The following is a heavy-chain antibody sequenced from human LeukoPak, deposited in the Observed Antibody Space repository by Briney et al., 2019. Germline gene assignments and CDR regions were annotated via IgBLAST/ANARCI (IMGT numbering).Heavy chain of an antibody. Sequence: GASLRLSCAAPVFTFSSYAMSWVRQAPGKGLEWVSAISGSGGSTYYADSVKGRFTISRDNSKNTLYLQMNSLRAEDTAVYYCAKSARRGYFACWGQGTLVTVSS. J-gene: IGHJ4*02. V-gene: IGHV3-23*01. CDR2: ISGSGGST. CDR1: VFTFSSYA. CDR3: AKSARRGYFAC. D-gene: IGHD6-6*01.